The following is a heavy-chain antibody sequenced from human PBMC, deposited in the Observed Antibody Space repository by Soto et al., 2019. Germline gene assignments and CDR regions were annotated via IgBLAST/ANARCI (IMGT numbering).Heavy chain of an antibody. J-gene: IGHJ4*02. CDR3: ARGIMGEYYDFRSGYSGPNFDY. D-gene: IGHD3-3*01. CDR1: GGSFSGYY. Sequence: SETLSLTCAVYGGSFSGYYWSWIRQPPGKGLEWIGEINHSGSTNYNPSLKSRVTISVDTSKNQFSLKLSSVTAADTAVYYCARGIMGEYYDFRSGYSGPNFDYWGQGTLVTVSS. CDR2: INHSGST. V-gene: IGHV4-34*01.